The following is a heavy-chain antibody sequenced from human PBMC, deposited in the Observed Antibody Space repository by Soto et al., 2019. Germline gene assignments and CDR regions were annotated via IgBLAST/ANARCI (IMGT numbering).Heavy chain of an antibody. CDR1: GGTFSSYA. CDR3: ARDPSGYYTPAEYFQH. D-gene: IGHD3-3*01. CDR2: IIPIFGTA. V-gene: IGHV1-69*01. J-gene: IGHJ1*01. Sequence: QVQLVQSGAEVKKPGSSVKVSCKASGGTFSSYAISWVRQAPGQGLEWMGGIIPIFGTANYAQKFQGRVTITADESTSTGYMELSSLRSEDTAVYYWARDPSGYYTPAEYFQHWGQGTLVTVSS.